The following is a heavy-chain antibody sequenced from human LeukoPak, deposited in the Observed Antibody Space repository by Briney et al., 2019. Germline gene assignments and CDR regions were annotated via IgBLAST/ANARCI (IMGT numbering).Heavy chain of an antibody. D-gene: IGHD3-16*01. V-gene: IGHV3-48*01. CDR3: ARDQGGVDY. CDR2: ISSFSGTI. CDR1: GITFSSYS. Sequence: PGGSLRLSCEASGITFSSYSMNWVRQAPGKGLEWVSYISSFSGTINYADSVKGRFTISRDNAKNSLYLQMNSLRAEDTAVYYCARDQGGVDYWGQGTLVTVSS. J-gene: IGHJ4*02.